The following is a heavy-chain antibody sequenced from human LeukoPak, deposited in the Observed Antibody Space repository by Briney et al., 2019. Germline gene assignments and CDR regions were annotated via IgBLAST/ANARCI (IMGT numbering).Heavy chain of an antibody. CDR2: ISYDGSNK. J-gene: IGHJ6*02. CDR3: ARGVPPDV. CDR1: GFTFSSYA. Sequence: HAGGSLRLSCAASGFTFSSYAMHWVRQAPGKGLEWVAVISYDGSNKYYADSVKGRFTISRDNSKNTLYLQMNSLRAEDTAVYYCARGVPPDVWGQGTTVTVSS. D-gene: IGHD2-2*01. V-gene: IGHV3-30-3*01.